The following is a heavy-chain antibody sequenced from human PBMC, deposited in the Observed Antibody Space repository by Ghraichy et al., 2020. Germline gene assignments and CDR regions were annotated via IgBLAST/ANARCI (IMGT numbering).Heavy chain of an antibody. J-gene: IGHJ5*02. D-gene: IGHD2-2*01. CDR1: GFDFSDYY. CDR3: ARSGAIVLVPAPTKWFDP. V-gene: IGHV3-11*06. CDR2: ISSSSSFL. Sequence: GESLNISCIASGFDFSDYYMSWIRQAPGKGLEWVSYISSSSSFLNYADSVKGRFTISRDNAKNSLYLEMNSLRAEDTAVYYCARSGAIVLVPAPTKWFDPWGQGTLVTVSS.